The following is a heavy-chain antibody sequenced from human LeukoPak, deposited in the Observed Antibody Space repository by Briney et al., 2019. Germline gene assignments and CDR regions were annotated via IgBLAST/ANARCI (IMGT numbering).Heavy chain of an antibody. D-gene: IGHD5-12*01. CDR1: GGTFSSYA. V-gene: IGHV1-69*05. CDR2: IIPIFGTA. CDR3: ASSGNDSGYGPDFDY. Sequence: GASVKVSCKASGGTFSSYAISWVRQAPGQGLEWMGGIIPIFGTANYAQKFQGRVTITTDESTGTAYMELSSLRSEDTAVYYCASSGNDSGYGPDFDYWGQGTLVTVSS. J-gene: IGHJ4*02.